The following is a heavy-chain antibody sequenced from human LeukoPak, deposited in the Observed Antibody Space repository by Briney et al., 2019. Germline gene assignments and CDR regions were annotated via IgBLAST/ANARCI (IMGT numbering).Heavy chain of an antibody. D-gene: IGHD3-3*01. J-gene: IGHJ5*02. CDR3: ARTYYDFWSGPWPFDP. CDR1: GFTFDDYA. Sequence: PGRSLRLSCAASGFTFDDYAMHWVRQAPGKGLEWVAFIRYDGSNKYYADSVKGRFTISRDNSKNTLFLQMDCLRAEDTALYYCARTYYDFWSGPWPFDPWGQGTLVTVSS. V-gene: IGHV3-30*04. CDR2: IRYDGSNK.